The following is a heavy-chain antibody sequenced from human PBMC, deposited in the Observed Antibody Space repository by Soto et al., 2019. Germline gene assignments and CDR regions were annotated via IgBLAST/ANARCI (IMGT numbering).Heavy chain of an antibody. V-gene: IGHV1-3*01. D-gene: IGHD5-12*01. Sequence: GASVKVSCKASGFSFIDYSILWVRQAPGQSLEWLGWINAGNGNTKYSHKFQDRVTITSDTSATTTYMELRSLRSGDTAVFYCARSAKKTWLPDFWGQGTLVTVSS. CDR1: GFSFIDYS. CDR2: INAGNGNT. J-gene: IGHJ1*01. CDR3: ARSAKKTWLPDF.